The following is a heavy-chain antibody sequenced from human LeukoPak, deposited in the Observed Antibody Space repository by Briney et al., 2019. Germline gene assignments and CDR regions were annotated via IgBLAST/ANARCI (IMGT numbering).Heavy chain of an antibody. V-gene: IGHV1-69*13. CDR3: AREAQDTAMVPDYYFDY. Sequence: SVKVSCKASGGTFSSYAISWVRQAPGQGLEWMGGIIPIFGTANYAKKFQGRVTITADESTSTAYMELSSLRSEDTAVYYCAREAQDTAMVPDYYFDYWGQGTLVTVSS. D-gene: IGHD5-18*01. CDR1: GGTFSSYA. J-gene: IGHJ4*02. CDR2: IIPIFGTA.